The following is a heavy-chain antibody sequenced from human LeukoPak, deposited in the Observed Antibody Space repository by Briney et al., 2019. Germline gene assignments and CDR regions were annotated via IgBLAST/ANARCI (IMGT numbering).Heavy chain of an antibody. D-gene: IGHD3-16*01. CDR3: AKDGPRHDYVRGFDY. J-gene: IGHJ4*02. CDR1: GFTFSTYG. CDR2: TQHDATHQ. Sequence: GGSLRLSCATSGFTFSTYGIHWVRQAPGKGLEGVAFTQHDATHQYYADSVRGRFTISRDQSKTTVYLQMSSLRGEDTAVYYCAKDGPRHDYVRGFDYWGLGTQVIVSS. V-gene: IGHV3-30*02.